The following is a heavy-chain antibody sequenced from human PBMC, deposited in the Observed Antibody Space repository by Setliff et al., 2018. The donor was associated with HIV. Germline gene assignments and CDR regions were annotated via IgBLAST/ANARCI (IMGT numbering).Heavy chain of an antibody. J-gene: IGHJ1*01. V-gene: IGHV4-34*01. Sequence: PSETLSLTCAVYGGSFNGYYWSWIRQPPGKGLERIGEINHSGSTNYNPSLKSRVTMSVDKSKNQFSLRLSSVTAADTAVYYCARARRAGSGPKYFQHWGQGTLVTVSS. CDR2: INHSGST. CDR1: GGSFNGYY. D-gene: IGHD2-15*01. CDR3: ARARRAGSGPKYFQH.